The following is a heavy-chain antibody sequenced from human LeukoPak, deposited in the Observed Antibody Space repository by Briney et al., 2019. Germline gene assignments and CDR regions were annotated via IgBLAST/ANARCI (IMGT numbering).Heavy chain of an antibody. CDR2: IYYSGST. Sequence: PSETLSLTCTVSGGSISSGGYYWSWIRQHPGKGLEWIGYIYYSGSTYYNPSLKSRVTISVDTSKNQFSLKLSSVTAADTAVYYCARRGTVTQNSDFDYWGQGTLVTVSS. V-gene: IGHV4-31*03. CDR1: GGSISSGGYY. D-gene: IGHD4-17*01. J-gene: IGHJ4*02. CDR3: ARRGTVTQNSDFDY.